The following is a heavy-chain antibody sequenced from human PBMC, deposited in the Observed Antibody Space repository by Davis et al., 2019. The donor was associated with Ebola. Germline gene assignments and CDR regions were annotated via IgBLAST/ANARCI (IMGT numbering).Heavy chain of an antibody. J-gene: IGHJ4*02. D-gene: IGHD5-24*01. CDR3: ARRGSDMATTPFDY. CDR2: IDPSDSYP. Sequence: GESLKISCKGSGYSFTSYWISWVRQVPGKGLEWMGRIDPSDSYPNYSPSFQGHVTISSDKSITTAYLQWSSLKALDTAMYYCARRGSDMATTPFDYWGQGTLVTVSS. V-gene: IGHV5-10-1*01. CDR1: GYSFTSYW.